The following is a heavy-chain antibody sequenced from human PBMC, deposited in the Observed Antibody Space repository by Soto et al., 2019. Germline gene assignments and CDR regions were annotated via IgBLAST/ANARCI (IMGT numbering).Heavy chain of an antibody. J-gene: IGHJ1*01. D-gene: IGHD6-13*01. CDR1: GFTFSSYW. CDR2: IKQDGSVN. CDR3: VRVIAAADSA. V-gene: IGHV3-7*01. Sequence: GGSLRLSCAASGFTFSSYWMSWIRQALGKGLEWVANIKQDGSVNYYVDSKKGRITISRDNVKNSPFLQMNSLRAEDMAVYYCVRVIAAADSAWGQGTLVTVSS.